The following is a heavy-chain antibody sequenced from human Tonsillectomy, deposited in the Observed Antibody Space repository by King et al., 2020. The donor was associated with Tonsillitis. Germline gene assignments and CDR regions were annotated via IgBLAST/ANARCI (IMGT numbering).Heavy chain of an antibody. J-gene: IGHJ4*02. D-gene: IGHD3-3*02. CDR1: GGSFSDYY. CDR2: INHSGST. CDR3: ASDISYFDY. V-gene: IGHV4-34*01. Sequence: VQLQQWGTGLLKPSETLSLTCAVYGGSFSDYYWTWIRQPPGKGLEWIGEINHSGSTNYNPSLKSRVTISVDTSKNQFSLKLSSGTAADTAVYYCASDISYFDYWGQGTLVTVSS.